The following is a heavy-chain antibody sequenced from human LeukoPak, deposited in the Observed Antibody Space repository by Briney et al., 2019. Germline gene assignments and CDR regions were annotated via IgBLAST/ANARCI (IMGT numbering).Heavy chain of an antibody. V-gene: IGHV3-48*04. CDR3: ARRYAGYSYGYGYFDY. D-gene: IGHD5-18*01. CDR1: GFTFSSYS. Sequence: GGSLRLSCAASGFTFSSYSMNWVRQAPGKGLEWVSYISSSSSTIYYADSVKGRFTISRDNAKNSLYLQMNSLRAEDTAVYYCARRYAGYSYGYGYFDYWGQGTLVTVSS. J-gene: IGHJ4*02. CDR2: ISSSSSTI.